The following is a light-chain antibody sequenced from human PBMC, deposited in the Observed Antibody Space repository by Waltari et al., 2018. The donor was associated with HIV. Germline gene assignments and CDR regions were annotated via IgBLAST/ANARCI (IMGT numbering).Light chain of an antibody. J-gene: IGLJ2*01. V-gene: IGLV1-40*01. Sequence: QSLLTQPPSVSGAPGQRVTISCTGSRSNIGTGYDVHWYQQLPGTAPKLLIYANDNRPSGVPDRFSGSKSGTSASLVITGIQAEDEAVYHCQSYDSSLSGSIFGGGTKLTVL. CDR1: RSNIGTGYD. CDR3: QSYDSSLSGSI. CDR2: AND.